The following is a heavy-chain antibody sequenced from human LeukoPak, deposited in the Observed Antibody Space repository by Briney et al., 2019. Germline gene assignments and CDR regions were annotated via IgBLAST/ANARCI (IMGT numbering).Heavy chain of an antibody. CDR3: ASLYGDYGPLTIDY. Sequence: PGGSLRLSCAASGFTFSSYNMNWVRQAPGKGLEWVSYISSSSSTIYYADSVKGRFTISRDNAKNSLYLQMNSLRAEDTAVYYCASLYGDYGPLTIDYWGQGTLVTVSS. D-gene: IGHD4-17*01. V-gene: IGHV3-48*04. CDR2: ISSSSSTI. CDR1: GFTFSSYN. J-gene: IGHJ4*02.